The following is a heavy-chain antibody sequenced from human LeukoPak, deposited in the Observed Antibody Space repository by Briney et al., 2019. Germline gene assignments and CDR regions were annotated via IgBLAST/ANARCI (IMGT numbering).Heavy chain of an antibody. J-gene: IGHJ4*02. Sequence: PGGSLRLSCAASGFTVSTNYMSWVRQAPGKGLEWVSGIYSGGTTYYADSVKGRFTISRDNSKNTLYLQMNSLRAEDTAVYYCAREVGGALHYFDYWGQGTLVTVSS. CDR2: IYSGGTT. CDR1: GFTVSTNY. V-gene: IGHV3-66*01. D-gene: IGHD1-26*01. CDR3: AREVGGALHYFDY.